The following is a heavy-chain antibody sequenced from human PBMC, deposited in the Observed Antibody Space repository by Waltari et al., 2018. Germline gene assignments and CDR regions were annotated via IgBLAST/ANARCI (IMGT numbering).Heavy chain of an antibody. V-gene: IGHV4-34*01. D-gene: IGHD5-18*01. Sequence: QVKLEQWGTGLLKPSENLSLTCAVDGGPFSGYFWTWIRPPPGKGLEWIGEINDIGTTNYNVSLRSRITMSIDTAKKQFSLILRSVTAADTAVYYCARRGRGYTYSYLPFWAQGTQVTVSS. CDR3: ARRGRGYTYSYLPF. CDR1: GGPFSGYF. J-gene: IGHJ4*02. CDR2: INDIGTT.